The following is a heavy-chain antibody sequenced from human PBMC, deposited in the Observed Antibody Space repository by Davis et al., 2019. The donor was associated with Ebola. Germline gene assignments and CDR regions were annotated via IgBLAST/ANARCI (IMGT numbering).Heavy chain of an antibody. V-gene: IGHV3-7*01. CDR2: IKPDGSEK. J-gene: IGHJ4*02. Sequence: GGSLRLSCAASGFNFRNYAMSWVRQAPGKGLEWMANIKPDGSEKNYVDSVKGRFAISRDNSKNSLYLQMNNLRAEDTAVYYCARWVYWTPDFWGQGTLVTVSS. CDR3: ARWVYWTPDF. CDR1: GFNFRNYA. D-gene: IGHD3/OR15-3a*01.